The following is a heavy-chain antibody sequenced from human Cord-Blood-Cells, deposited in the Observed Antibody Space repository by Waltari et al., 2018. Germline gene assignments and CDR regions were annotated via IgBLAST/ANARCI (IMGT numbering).Heavy chain of an antibody. Sequence: QVQLQQWGAGLLKPSETLSLTCAVYGGSFSGYYWSWIRQPPGKGLEWIGEINHRGSTNSTPSLKSRVTISVDTSKNQFSLKLSSVTTADTAVYYCARGTGVDFWSGYYAFDIWGQGTMVTVSS. CDR1: GGSFSGYY. J-gene: IGHJ3*02. V-gene: IGHV4-34*01. CDR3: ARGTGVDFWSGYYAFDI. CDR2: INHRGST. D-gene: IGHD3-3*01.